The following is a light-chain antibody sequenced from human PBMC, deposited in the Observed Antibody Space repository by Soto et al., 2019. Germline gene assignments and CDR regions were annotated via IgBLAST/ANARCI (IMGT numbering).Light chain of an antibody. CDR2: TDN. Sequence: QSVLAQPPSASGTPGQRVTISCSGSSSNIGDNDVFWYQQFPGTAPKLLTYTDNQRPSGVPDRLSDSKSGTSASLAISGLRPEDEADYYCAAWDDSLRDVVFGAGTQLTVL. J-gene: IGLJ2*01. CDR3: AAWDDSLRDVV. V-gene: IGLV1-47*02. CDR1: SSNIGDND.